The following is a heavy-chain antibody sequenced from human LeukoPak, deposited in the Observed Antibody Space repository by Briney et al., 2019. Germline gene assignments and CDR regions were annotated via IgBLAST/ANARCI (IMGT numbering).Heavy chain of an antibody. D-gene: IGHD3-22*01. V-gene: IGHV3-23*01. CDR2: TSSSDAGT. Sequence: GGSLRLSCAASGFTLSTYAMSWVRQTPGKGLERVAATSSSDAGTYHADSVRGRFTISRDNSKNTLYLQMNSLRVEDTAVYYCTRGAERSGYDYWGQGTLVTVSS. CDR1: GFTLSTYA. J-gene: IGHJ4*02. CDR3: TRGAERSGYDY.